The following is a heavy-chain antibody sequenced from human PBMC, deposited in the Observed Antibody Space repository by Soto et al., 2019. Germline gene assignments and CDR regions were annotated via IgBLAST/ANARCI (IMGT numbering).Heavy chain of an antibody. CDR2: IIAGSGVT. CDR3: AREDGSGRFYRGHLDS. CDR1: GYSFNVYT. D-gene: IGHD3-10*01. V-gene: IGHV1-3*01. J-gene: IGHJ4*02. Sequence: QVQLVQSGAEVKRPGASVKVSCKASGYSFNVYTLQWVRQAPGQRLEWIGWIIAGSGVTLYSQKFQGRLTITRDTFASTVYMELSSLTSEDTAVYYCAREDGSGRFYRGHLDSWGQGPLVTVSS.